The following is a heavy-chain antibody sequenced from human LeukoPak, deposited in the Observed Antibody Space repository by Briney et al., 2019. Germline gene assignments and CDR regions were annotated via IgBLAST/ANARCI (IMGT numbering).Heavy chain of an antibody. CDR3: AREVELLIDP. CDR1: GYTFTGYY. Sequence: GASVKVSCKASGYTFTGYYMHWVRQAPGQGLEWMGGIIPIFGTANYAQKFQGRVTITADKSTSTAYMELSSLRSEDTAVYYCAREVELLIDPWGQGTLVTVSS. D-gene: IGHD1-7*01. V-gene: IGHV1-69*06. J-gene: IGHJ5*02. CDR2: IIPIFGTA.